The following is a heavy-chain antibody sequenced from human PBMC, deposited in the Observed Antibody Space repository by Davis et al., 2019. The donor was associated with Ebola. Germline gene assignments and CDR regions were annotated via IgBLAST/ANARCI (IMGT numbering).Heavy chain of an antibody. CDR2: ITSGSNAI. J-gene: IGHJ5*02. CDR3: VRDSIFAFDL. Sequence: SLKTSCAASGFTFSDCSMNCVRPAPGQALEWISFITSGSNAIHYADTVKGRFTVSRDNVKNSLFLEMSSLRDEDSAVYYCVRDSIFAFDLWGQGARVTVSS. CDR1: GFTFSDCS. V-gene: IGHV3-48*02.